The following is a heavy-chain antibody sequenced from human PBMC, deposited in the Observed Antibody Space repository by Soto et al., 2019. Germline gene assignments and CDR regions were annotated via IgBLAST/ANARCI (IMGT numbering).Heavy chain of an antibody. J-gene: IGHJ4*02. CDR3: ARDYYKYYDSSGYYRSPAY. V-gene: IGHV3-30*04. Sequence: GGSLRLSCAASGFTFSSYAMHWVRQAPGKGLEWVSPITYNGNDKDYADSVKGRFTISRYNSRNTLFLQMNSLRAEDTAVYYCARDYYKYYDSSGYYRSPAYWGQGTLVTVSS. CDR1: GFTFSSYA. CDR2: ITYNGNDK. D-gene: IGHD3-22*01.